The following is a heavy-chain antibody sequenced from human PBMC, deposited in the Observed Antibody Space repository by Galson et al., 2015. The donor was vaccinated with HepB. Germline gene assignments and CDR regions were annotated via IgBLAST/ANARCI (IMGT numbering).Heavy chain of an antibody. V-gene: IGHV6-1*01. CDR1: GDSVSSSTAA. CDR2: TYYRSKWYN. J-gene: IGHJ6*02. D-gene: IGHD3-22*01. CDR3: ARDSFYDNTGYPVPRNFGVDV. Sequence: CAISGDSVSSSTAAWNWIRQSPSRGLEWLGRTYYRSKWYNDYAVSVKSRITINPDTSKNQFSLQLSSVTPDDTAVYYCARDSFYDNTGYPVPRNFGVDVWGHGTTVTVSS.